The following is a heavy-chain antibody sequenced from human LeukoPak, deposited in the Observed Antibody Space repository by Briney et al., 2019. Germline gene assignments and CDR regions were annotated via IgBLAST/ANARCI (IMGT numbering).Heavy chain of an antibody. Sequence: RPGGTLRLSCAASGFTFSAYWMSWVRQAPGKGLEWVAHIKGDGGEKYSVDSVKGRFTISRDNAKSSLYLQMNSLRAEDTALYYCARGGFGYVYFDYRGQGSLVTVSS. D-gene: IGHD2-8*01. CDR2: IKGDGGEK. CDR3: ARGGFGYVYFDY. J-gene: IGHJ4*02. V-gene: IGHV3-7*01. CDR1: GFTFSAYW.